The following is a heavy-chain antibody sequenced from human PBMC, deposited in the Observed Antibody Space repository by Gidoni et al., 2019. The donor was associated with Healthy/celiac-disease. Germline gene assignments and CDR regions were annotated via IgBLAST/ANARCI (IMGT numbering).Heavy chain of an antibody. D-gene: IGHD3-22*01. CDR2: IYPGDSDT. V-gene: IGHV5-51*01. Sequence: GLEWMGIIYPGDSDTRYSPSIQGQVTISADKSISTAYLQWSSLKASDTAMYYCARPQGGYYDSSCPGFFDIWGQGTMVTVSS. CDR3: ARPQGGYYDSSCPGFFDI. J-gene: IGHJ3*02.